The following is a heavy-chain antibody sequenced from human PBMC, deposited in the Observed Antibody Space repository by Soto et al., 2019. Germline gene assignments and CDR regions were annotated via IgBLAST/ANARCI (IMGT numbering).Heavy chain of an antibody. D-gene: IGHD4-17*01. CDR1: GDSIGSGAYY. Sequence: PSETLSLTCTVSGDSIGSGAYYWSWIRQPPGKGLEWIGYINHTGSTNYNPSLKSRVTISVDTSKNQFSLKLSSVTAADTAVYYCARIPTVTTPPLDYWGQGTLVTVSS. V-gene: IGHV4-61*08. CDR2: INHTGST. J-gene: IGHJ4*02. CDR3: ARIPTVTTPPLDY.